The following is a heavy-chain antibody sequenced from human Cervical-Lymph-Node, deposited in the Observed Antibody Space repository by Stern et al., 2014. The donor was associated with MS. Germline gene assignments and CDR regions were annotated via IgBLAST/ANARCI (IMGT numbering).Heavy chain of an antibody. Sequence: EVQLVQSGGGLVQPGGSLRLSCEASGFPVSASYMNWVRQAPGKGLEWVSRIHTIGTTHYADSVKGRFTISRANAKNALYLQMDNLRVEDTAVYYCAREIAGRRFEDWGRGTLVAVSP. CDR3: AREIAGRRFED. V-gene: IGHV3-66*01. CDR2: IHTIGTT. CDR1: GFPVSASY. J-gene: IGHJ4*02. D-gene: IGHD6-6*01.